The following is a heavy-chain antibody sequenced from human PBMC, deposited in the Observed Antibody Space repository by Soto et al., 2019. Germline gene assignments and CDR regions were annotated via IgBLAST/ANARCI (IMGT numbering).Heavy chain of an antibody. CDR3: ARGTPSSGRDGYYYYYGMDV. CDR1: GFTFSSYA. Sequence: ESGGGVVQPGRSLRLSCAASGFTFSSYAMHWVRQAPGKGLEWVAVISYDGSNKYYADSVKGRFTISRDNSKNTLYLQMNSLRAEDTAVYYCARGTPSSGRDGYYYYYGMDVWGQGTTVTVSS. J-gene: IGHJ6*02. V-gene: IGHV3-30-3*01. D-gene: IGHD3-22*01. CDR2: ISYDGSNK.